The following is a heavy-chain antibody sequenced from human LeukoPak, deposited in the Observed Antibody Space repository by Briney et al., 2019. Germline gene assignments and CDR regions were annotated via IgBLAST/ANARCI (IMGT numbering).Heavy chain of an antibody. D-gene: IGHD6-13*01. CDR3: ARVGHIAAAGTYDY. J-gene: IGHJ4*02. V-gene: IGHV4-59*12. CDR1: GGSISSYY. Sequence: PSETLSLTCTVSGGSISSYYWSWIRQPPGKGLEWLGNFFYTGSTNNNPSLTSRVTMSGDTSKNQFSLKLSSVTAADTAVYFCARVGHIAAAGTYDYWGQGALVAVSS. CDR2: FFYTGST.